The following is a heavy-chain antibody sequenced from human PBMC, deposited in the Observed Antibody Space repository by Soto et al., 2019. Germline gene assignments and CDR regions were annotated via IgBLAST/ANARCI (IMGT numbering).Heavy chain of an antibody. CDR1: GFTFSSYG. CDR2: ISYDGSNK. CDR3: AKDHLEGGSRWELSRGDAFDI. V-gene: IGHV3-30*18. D-gene: IGHD1-26*01. Sequence: VGSLRLSCAASGFTFSSYGMHWVRQAPGKGLEWVAVISYDGSNKYYADSVKGRFTISRDNSKNTLYLQMNSLRAEDTAVYYCAKDHLEGGSRWELSRGDAFDIWGQGTMVTVSS. J-gene: IGHJ3*02.